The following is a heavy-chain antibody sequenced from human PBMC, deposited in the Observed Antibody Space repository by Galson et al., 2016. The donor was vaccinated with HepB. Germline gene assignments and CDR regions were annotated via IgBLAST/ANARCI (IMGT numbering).Heavy chain of an antibody. CDR1: GNSIKSSHW. V-gene: IGHV4-4*02. D-gene: IGHD3-16*02. CDR3: ASQLGSYPLYFDY. CDR2: IYHTEDT. J-gene: IGHJ4*02. Sequence: SETLSLTCAVSGNSIKSSHWWTWVRQFPGKGLEWMGEIYHTEDTSYNPSLKGRVTVSVDKSKNSFSLKLDSVTAADTAIYYCASQLGSYPLYFDYWGLGTLVIVSS.